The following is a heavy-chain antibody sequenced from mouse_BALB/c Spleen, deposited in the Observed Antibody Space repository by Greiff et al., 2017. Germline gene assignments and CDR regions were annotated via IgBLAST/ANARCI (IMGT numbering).Heavy chain of an antibody. CDR2: INPYNDGT. D-gene: IGHD1-1*01. CDR1: GYTFTSYV. V-gene: IGHV1-14*01. CDR3: ARWKGFYYGSSSYYFDY. J-gene: IGHJ2*01. Sequence: EVQLRQSGPELVKPGASVKMSCKASGYTFTSYVMHWVKQKPGQGLEWIGYINPYNDGTKYNEKFKGKATLTSDKSSSTAYMELSSLTSEDSAVYYCARWKGFYYGSSSYYFDYWGQGTTLTVSS.